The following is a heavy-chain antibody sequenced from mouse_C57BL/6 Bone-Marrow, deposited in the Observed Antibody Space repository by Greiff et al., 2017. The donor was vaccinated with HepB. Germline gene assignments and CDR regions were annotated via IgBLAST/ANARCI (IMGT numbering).Heavy chain of an antibody. V-gene: IGHV1-22*01. D-gene: IGHD2-5*01. CDR2: INPNNGGT. J-gene: IGHJ4*01. CDR1: GYTFTDYN. Sequence: EVQLQQSGPELVKPGASVKMSCKASGYTFTDYNMHWVKQSHGKSLEWIGYINPNNGGTSYNQKFKGKATLTVNKSSSTAYMELRSLTSEDSAVYYCARGAYYSNYVAMDYWGQGTSVTVSS. CDR3: ARGAYYSNYVAMDY.